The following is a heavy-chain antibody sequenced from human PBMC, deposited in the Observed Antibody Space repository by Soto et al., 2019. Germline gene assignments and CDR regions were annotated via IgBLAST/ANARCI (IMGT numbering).Heavy chain of an antibody. CDR1: GSIFSDYY. D-gene: IGHD1-1*01. CDR3: ARDLAWKRGKVGRYYYGMDV. J-gene: IGHJ6*02. V-gene: IGHV3-11*06. Sequence: PGGSLRLSCAASGSIFSDYYMSWVRQTPGKGLEWISYISTRSTYTNYADSVKGRFTISRDNTKNSLYLQMDSLRVEDTAVYYCARDLAWKRGKVGRYYYGMDVWGQVTTVTVSS. CDR2: ISTRSTYT.